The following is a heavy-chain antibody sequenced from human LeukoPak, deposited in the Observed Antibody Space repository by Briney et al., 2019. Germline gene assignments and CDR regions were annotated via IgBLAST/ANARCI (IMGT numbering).Heavy chain of an antibody. CDR3: ARGIGGPDY. D-gene: IGHD4-23*01. CDR2: IWSDGGDK. V-gene: IGHV3-33*01. CDR1: GFTFINYV. J-gene: IGHJ4*02. Sequence: GGSLRLSCAASGFTFINYVMHWVRQAPGKGLEWVSVIWSDGGDKYYADSVKGRFTISRDNSKSTLYLQMNSLRAEDTATYYCARGIGGPDYWGRGTLVTVSS.